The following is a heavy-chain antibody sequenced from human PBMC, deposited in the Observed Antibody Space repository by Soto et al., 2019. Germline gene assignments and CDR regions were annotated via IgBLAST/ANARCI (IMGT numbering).Heavy chain of an antibody. Sequence: GASVKVSCKASGYTFTDYYMHWVRQAPGQGLEWMGIINPSGGSTSYAQKFQGRVTMTRDTSTSTVYMELSSLRSEDTAVYYCARTRYCSGGSCGNWFDPWGQGTLVTVSS. CDR3: ARTRYCSGGSCGNWFDP. V-gene: IGHV1-46*01. CDR2: INPSGGST. D-gene: IGHD2-15*01. CDR1: GYTFTDYY. J-gene: IGHJ5*02.